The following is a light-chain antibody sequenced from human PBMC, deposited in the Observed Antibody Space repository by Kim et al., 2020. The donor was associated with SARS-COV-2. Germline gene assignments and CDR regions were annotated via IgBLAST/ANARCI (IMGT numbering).Light chain of an antibody. J-gene: IGLJ2*01. CDR3: QAWDSITVV. Sequence: SVSPGQTASITCSGDKLGDKYAYWYQQKPGQSPVLVIYQDTKRPSGVPERFSGSNSGNTATLTISGTQAVDEADYYCQAWDSITVVFGGGTKLTVL. V-gene: IGLV3-1*01. CDR1: KLGDKY. CDR2: QDT.